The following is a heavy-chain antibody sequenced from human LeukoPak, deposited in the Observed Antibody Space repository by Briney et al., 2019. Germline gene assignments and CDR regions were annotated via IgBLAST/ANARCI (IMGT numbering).Heavy chain of an antibody. CDR2: ISGNGGST. Sequence: GGSLRLSCAASGFTFSNYVISWVRQAPGKGLEWVSAISGNGGSTYDADSVKGRFTISRDNSKNTLCLKMSSLRAEDTAVYYCAKASSSSWPYYFEYWGQGTLVTVSS. CDR1: GFTFSNYV. D-gene: IGHD6-13*01. CDR3: AKASSSSWPYYFEY. J-gene: IGHJ4*02. V-gene: IGHV3-23*01.